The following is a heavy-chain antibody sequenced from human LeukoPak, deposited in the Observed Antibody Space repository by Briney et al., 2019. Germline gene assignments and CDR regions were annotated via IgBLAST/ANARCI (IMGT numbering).Heavy chain of an antibody. CDR3: ARSASSGWLPVGY. Sequence: PGGSLRLSCAASGFIFENYGMHWVRQAPGKGLEWVAVILFDGSNAFYADSVKGRFTISRDNSKNMLYLQMNSLRAEDTAVYYCARSASSGWLPVGYWGQGTLVTVSS. CDR2: ILFDGSNA. J-gene: IGHJ4*02. CDR1: GFIFENYG. D-gene: IGHD6-19*01. V-gene: IGHV3-30*03.